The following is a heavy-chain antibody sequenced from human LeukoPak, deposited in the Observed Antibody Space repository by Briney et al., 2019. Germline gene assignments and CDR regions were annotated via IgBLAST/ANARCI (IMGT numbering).Heavy chain of an antibody. CDR3: ARDLEYYFDY. Sequence: PGGSLRLSCAASGFTFSSYSMNWVRQAPGKGLEWVSSISSSYSNYIYYADSVKGRFTISRDNAKNSLYLQMNSLRAEDTAVYYCARDLEYYFDYWGQGTLVTVSS. CDR2: ISSSYSNYI. D-gene: IGHD3-3*01. J-gene: IGHJ4*02. CDR1: GFTFSSYS. V-gene: IGHV3-21*01.